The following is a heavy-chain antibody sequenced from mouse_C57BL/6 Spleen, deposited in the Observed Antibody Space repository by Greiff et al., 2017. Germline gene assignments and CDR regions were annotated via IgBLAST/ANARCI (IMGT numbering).Heavy chain of an antibody. J-gene: IGHJ3*01. CDR3: AVELTGTGGAY. CDR2: IHPNSGST. Sequence: QVQLKQPGAELVKPGASVKLSCKASGYTFTSYWMHWVKQRPGQGLEWIGMIHPNSGSTNYNEKFKSKATLTVDKSSSTAYMQLSSLTSEDSAVYYCAVELTGTGGAYWGQGTLVTVSA. V-gene: IGHV1-64*01. CDR1: GYTFTSYW. D-gene: IGHD4-1*01.